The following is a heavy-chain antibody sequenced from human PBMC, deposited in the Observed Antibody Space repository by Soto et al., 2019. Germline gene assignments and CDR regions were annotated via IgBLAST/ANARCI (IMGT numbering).Heavy chain of an antibody. J-gene: IGHJ6*02. D-gene: IGHD2-15*01. V-gene: IGHV1-69*01. CDR2: IIPIFGTA. CDR1: GGTFSSYA. CDR3: AGDIVVVVAATHYYYGMDV. Sequence: QVQLVQSGAEVQKPGSSVKVSCKDSGGTFSSYAISWVRQAPGQGLEWMGGIIPIFGTANYAQKGQGRVTMTADESTSTAYMELRALRSEDTAAYYCAGDIVVVVAATHYYYGMDVWGQGTMVTVCS.